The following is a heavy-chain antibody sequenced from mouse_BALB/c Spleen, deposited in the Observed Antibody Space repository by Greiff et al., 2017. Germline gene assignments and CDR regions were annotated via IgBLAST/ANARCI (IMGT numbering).Heavy chain of an antibody. Sequence: EVHLVESGGGLVKPGGSLKLSCAASGFAFSSYDMSWVRQTPEKRLEWVAYISSGGGSTYYPDTVKGRFTISRDNAKNTLYLQMSSLKSEDTAMYYCARVYGNYGDYWGQGTTLTVSS. V-gene: IGHV5-12-1*01. J-gene: IGHJ2*01. CDR3: ARVYGNYGDY. CDR2: ISSGGGST. D-gene: IGHD2-1*01. CDR1: GFAFSSYD.